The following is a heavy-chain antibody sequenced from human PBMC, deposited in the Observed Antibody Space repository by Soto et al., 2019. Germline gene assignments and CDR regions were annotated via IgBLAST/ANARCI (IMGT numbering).Heavy chain of an antibody. CDR2: ILSDGSNK. V-gene: IGHV3-30-3*01. CDR1: GFTLSSHA. D-gene: IGHD1-26*01. Sequence: QVQLVESGGGVVQPGRSLRLSCAVSGFTLSSHAMHWVRQAPGKGLEWVALILSDGSNKYYADSVKGRFTTSRDNCKNTMDLQKNSLCVEDTAVYYCARDDEGGSDCDLGYWGQGALVTVPS. CDR3: ARDDEGGSDCDLGY. J-gene: IGHJ4*02.